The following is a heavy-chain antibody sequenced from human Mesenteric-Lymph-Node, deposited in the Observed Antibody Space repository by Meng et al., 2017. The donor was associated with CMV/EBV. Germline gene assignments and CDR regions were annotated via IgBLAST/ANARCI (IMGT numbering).Heavy chain of an antibody. CDR3: ARTDLGYCSGGSCYVGGY. Sequence: ASVKVSCKASGYTFTSYYMHWVRQAPGQGLEWMGIINPSGGSTSYAQKFQGRVTITADKSTSTAYMELSSLRSEDTAVYYCARTDLGYCSGGSCYVGGYWGQGTLVTVSS. D-gene: IGHD2-15*01. CDR2: INPSGGST. V-gene: IGHV1-46*01. CDR1: GYTFTSYY. J-gene: IGHJ4*02.